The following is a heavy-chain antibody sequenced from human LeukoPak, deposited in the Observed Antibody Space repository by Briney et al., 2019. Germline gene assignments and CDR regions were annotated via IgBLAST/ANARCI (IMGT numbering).Heavy chain of an antibody. CDR2: ISSYNGNT. CDR3: ARGALYYGSGSYLTLYYFDY. CDR1: GYTFASYG. D-gene: IGHD3-10*01. V-gene: IGHV1-18*01. Sequence: ASVKVSCKASGYTFASYGISWVRQAPGQGLEWMGWISSYNGNTNHAQKLQGRVTMTTETSTSTAYMELRSLSSDDTAVYYCARGALYYGSGSYLTLYYFDYWGQGTLVTVSS. J-gene: IGHJ4*02.